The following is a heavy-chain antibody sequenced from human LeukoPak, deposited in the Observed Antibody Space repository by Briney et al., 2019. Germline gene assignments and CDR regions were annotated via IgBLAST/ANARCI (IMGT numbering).Heavy chain of an antibody. CDR2: ISSSSSTI. V-gene: IGHV3-48*02. CDR1: GFTFSSYS. D-gene: IGHD3-22*01. CDR3: ARDYYDSSPDAFDI. Sequence: GGSLRLSCAASGFTFSSYSMNWVRQAPGKGLEWVSYISSSSSTIYYADSVKGRFTISRDNAKNSLYLQMNSLREEDTAVYYCARDYYDSSPDAFDIWGQGTMVTVSS. J-gene: IGHJ3*02.